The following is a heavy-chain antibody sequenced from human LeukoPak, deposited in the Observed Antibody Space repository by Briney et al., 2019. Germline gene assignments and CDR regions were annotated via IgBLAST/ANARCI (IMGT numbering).Heavy chain of an antibody. CDR3: ARSPVRCSSTTCFGFYFDY. CDR1: GGSISSYY. Sequence: SSETLSLTCTVSGGSISSYYWGWIRQPPGKGLEWIGSIYHSGSTYYNPSLKSRVTISVDTSKNRFSLKLSSVTAADTAVYYCARSPVRCSSTTCFGFYFDYWGQGTLVTVSS. J-gene: IGHJ4*02. CDR2: IYHSGST. V-gene: IGHV4-38-2*02. D-gene: IGHD2-2*01.